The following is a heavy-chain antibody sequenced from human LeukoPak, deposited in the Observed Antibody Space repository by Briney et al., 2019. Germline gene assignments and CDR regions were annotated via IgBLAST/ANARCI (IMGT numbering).Heavy chain of an antibody. CDR1: GFTFSTYG. V-gene: IGHV3-30*02. CDR2: VRNDGSHN. CDR3: AKDTPVAYYYDSSGYYANFSSYYYYYYYMDV. Sequence: GGSLRLSCAASGFTFSTYGMHWVRQAPGKGLEWVAFVRNDGSHNYYADSVKGRFTISRDNSKNTLYLQMNSLRAEDTAVYYCAKDTPVAYYYDSSGYYANFSSYYYYYYYMDVWGKGTTVTVSS. D-gene: IGHD3-22*01. J-gene: IGHJ6*03.